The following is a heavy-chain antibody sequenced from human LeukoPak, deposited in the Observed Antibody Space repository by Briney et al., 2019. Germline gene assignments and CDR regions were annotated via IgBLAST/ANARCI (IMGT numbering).Heavy chain of an antibody. CDR2: IYTSGST. CDR1: GDSVSTYY. V-gene: IGHV4-4*07. J-gene: IGHJ5*02. CDR3: ARDQRQGFWSENWFDP. Sequence: SETLSLTCTVSGDSVSTYYWSWIRQSAGKGLEWIGRIYTSGSTEYNPSLKSRVIISVDKSKNQFSLKLTSVAAADTAVYYCARDQRQGFWSENWFDPWGQGTLVTVSS. D-gene: IGHD3-3*01.